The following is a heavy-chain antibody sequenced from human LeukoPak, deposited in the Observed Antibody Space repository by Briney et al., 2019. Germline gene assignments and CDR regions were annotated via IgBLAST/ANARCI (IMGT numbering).Heavy chain of an antibody. Sequence: PGGSLRLSCAASGFTFSSYALLWVRQAPGKGREGVAIISYDGSNENYADSVKGRVTISRDDTKNTLYLQMNSLRAEDTAVYYCARGDIHGVYTCDHWGQGTLGTVSS. V-gene: IGHV3-30-3*01. CDR3: ARGDIHGVYTCDH. D-gene: IGHD4-17*01. J-gene: IGHJ4*02. CDR2: ISYDGSNE. CDR1: GFTFSSYA.